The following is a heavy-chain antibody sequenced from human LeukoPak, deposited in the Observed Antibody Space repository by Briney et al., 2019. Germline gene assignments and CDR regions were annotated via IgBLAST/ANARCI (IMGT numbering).Heavy chain of an antibody. Sequence: SETLSLTCTVSGGSISSYYWSWIRQPAGKGLEWIGRIYTSGSTNYNPSLKSRVTMSVDTSKNQFSLKLSSVTAADTAVYYCARLRRSYYGSGNDGYYYGMDVWGQGTTVTVSS. CDR1: GGSISSYY. V-gene: IGHV4-4*07. J-gene: IGHJ6*02. CDR2: IYTSGST. D-gene: IGHD3-10*01. CDR3: ARLRRSYYGSGNDGYYYGMDV.